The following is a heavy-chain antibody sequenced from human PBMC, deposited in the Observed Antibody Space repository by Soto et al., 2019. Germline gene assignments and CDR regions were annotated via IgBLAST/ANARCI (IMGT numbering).Heavy chain of an antibody. CDR2: IIPIFGTA. J-gene: IGHJ4*02. CDR1: GGTFSSYA. CDR3: ARQHDHSSGWYEPNLDY. Sequence: QVQLVQSGAEVKKPGSSVKVSCKASGGTFSSYAISWVRQAPGQGLEWMGGIIPIFGTANYAQKFQGRVTITADESTSTAYMELSSLKSEDTAVYYCARQHDHSSGWYEPNLDYWGQGTLVTVSS. V-gene: IGHV1-69*01. D-gene: IGHD6-19*01.